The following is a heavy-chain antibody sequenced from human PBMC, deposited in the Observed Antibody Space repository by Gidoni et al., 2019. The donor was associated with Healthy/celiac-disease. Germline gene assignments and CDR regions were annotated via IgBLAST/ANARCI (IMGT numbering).Heavy chain of an antibody. CDR1: VYPFTSYD. D-gene: IGHD3-10*01. CDR3: ARGCGVRGVCGMDV. J-gene: IGHJ6*02. Sequence: QVQLVQSGAEGKQPGASVKVSCQASVYPFTSYDINWVRQATGQGLEWMGWMNPNSGNTGYAQKFQGRVTMTRNTSISTAYMELSSLRSEDTAVYYCARGCGVRGVCGMDVWGQGTTVTVSS. CDR2: MNPNSGNT. V-gene: IGHV1-8*01.